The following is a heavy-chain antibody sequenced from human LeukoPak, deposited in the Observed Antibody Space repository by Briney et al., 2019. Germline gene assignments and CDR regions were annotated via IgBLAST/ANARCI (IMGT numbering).Heavy chain of an antibody. J-gene: IGHJ5*02. CDR1: GGTFSSYT. CDR3: ASFDTIFGGGAWFDP. Sequence: GASVKVSCKASGGTFSSYTISWVRQAPGQGLEWMGRIIPILGIASYAQKFQGRVTITADKSTSTAYMELSSLRSEDTAVYYCASFDTIFGGGAWFDPWGQGTLVTVSS. CDR2: IIPILGIA. D-gene: IGHD3-3*01. V-gene: IGHV1-69*02.